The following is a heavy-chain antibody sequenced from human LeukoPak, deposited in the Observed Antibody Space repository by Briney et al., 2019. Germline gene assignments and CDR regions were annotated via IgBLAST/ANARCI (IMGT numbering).Heavy chain of an antibody. CDR3: ARDYEIY. CDR1: GFTFSSYS. V-gene: IGHV3-21*01. Sequence: GGSLRLSCAASGFTFSSYSMNWVRQAPGKGLGWVSSISSSSSYIYYGDSVKGRFTISRDNAKDSLYLQMNSLRAEDTAVYYCARDYEIYWGQGTLVTVSS. CDR2: ISSSSSYI. D-gene: IGHD5-12*01. J-gene: IGHJ4*02.